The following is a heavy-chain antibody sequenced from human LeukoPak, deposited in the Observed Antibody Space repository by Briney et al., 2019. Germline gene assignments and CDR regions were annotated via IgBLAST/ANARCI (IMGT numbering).Heavy chain of an antibody. CDR1: GFTFSSYA. V-gene: IGHV3-23*01. Sequence: PGGSLRLSCAASGFTFSSYAMSWVRQAPGQGLEGVSTIGSSGGRTYYADSVKGRFTISRDNSKNTLCLQMNSLRAEATAIYYCSKNNNDAPNQSNSLIDYWGQGVLVTVSS. D-gene: IGHD1-14*01. CDR3: SKNNNDAPNQSNSLIDY. CDR2: IGSSGGRT. J-gene: IGHJ4*02.